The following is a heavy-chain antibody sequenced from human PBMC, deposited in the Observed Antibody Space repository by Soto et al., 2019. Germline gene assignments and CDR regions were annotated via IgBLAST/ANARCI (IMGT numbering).Heavy chain of an antibody. CDR2: ISGSGGST. J-gene: IGHJ6*02. V-gene: IGHV3-23*01. Sequence: GGSLRLSCAASGFTFSSYAMSWVRQAPGKGLEWVSAISGSGGSTYYADSVKGRFTISRDNSKNTLYLQMNSLRAEDTAVYYYAKWWGADKVFHYYGMDVWGQGTTVTVSS. D-gene: IGHD5-12*01. CDR1: GFTFSSYA. CDR3: AKWWGADKVFHYYGMDV.